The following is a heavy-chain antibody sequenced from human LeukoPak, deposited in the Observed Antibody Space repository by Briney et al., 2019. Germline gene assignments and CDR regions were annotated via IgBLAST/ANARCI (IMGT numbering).Heavy chain of an antibody. J-gene: IGHJ1*01. CDR3: ARAPSEIGGYYPEYFRH. V-gene: IGHV3-74*01. CDR1: GFTFSSYW. Sequence: GGSLRLSCAASGFTFSSYWMHWFRQAPGKGLVWVSRIKSDGSTNYADSVKGRFTISRDNAKNTVSLQMSSLRAEDTGVYYCARAPSEIGGYYPEYFRHWGQGTLVTVSS. D-gene: IGHD3-22*01. CDR2: IKSDGST.